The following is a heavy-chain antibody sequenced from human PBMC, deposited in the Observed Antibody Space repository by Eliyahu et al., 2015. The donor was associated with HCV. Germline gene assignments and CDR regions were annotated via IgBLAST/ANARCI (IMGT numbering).Heavy chain of an antibody. CDR2: IYPTDSDT. J-gene: IGHJ3*02. CDR1: GYSFTNXW. CDR3: ARPRPQNDAFDI. V-gene: IGHV5-51*01. Sequence: CKGSGYSFTNXWXGWVRQMPGKGLEWTGIIYPTDSDTRYSPSFQGQVTISADKSISTAYLQWGSLKASDTAIYYCARPRPQNDAFDIWGQGTMVTVSS.